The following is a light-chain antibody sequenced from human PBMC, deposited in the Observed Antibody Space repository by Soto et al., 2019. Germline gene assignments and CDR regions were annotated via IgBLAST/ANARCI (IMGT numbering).Light chain of an antibody. CDR3: SSYTSPDTLV. V-gene: IGLV2-14*01. Sequence: QSAPTQPASVSGSPGQSITISCTGASSDVGYSNHVSWYQQHPGKVPKLIIYDVNNRPSGVSDRFSGSKSGNTASLTISGLQSEDDGDYYCSSYTSPDTLVFGGGTKLTVL. J-gene: IGLJ3*02. CDR1: SSDVGYSNH. CDR2: DVN.